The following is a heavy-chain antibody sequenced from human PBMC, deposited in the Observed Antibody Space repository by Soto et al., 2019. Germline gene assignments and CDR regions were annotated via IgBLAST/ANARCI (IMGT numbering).Heavy chain of an antibody. CDR1: GFIFRDFY. D-gene: IGHD3-3*01. Sequence: QVQLLESGGGLVKPGGSLRLSCAASGFIFRDFYMSWIRQVPGKGLEWLSKISSSSSSTDYAASVKGRFTISRDNAKNSLYLQMSSLRAEDTAVYYCARDRGGGSIFGGHYGMDVWGQGTTVTVSS. V-gene: IGHV3-11*06. CDR3: ARDRGGGSIFGGHYGMDV. CDR2: ISSSSSST. J-gene: IGHJ6*02.